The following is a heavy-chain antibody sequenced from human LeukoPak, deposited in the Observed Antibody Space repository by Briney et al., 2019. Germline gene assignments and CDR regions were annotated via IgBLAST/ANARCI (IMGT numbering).Heavy chain of an antibody. CDR1: GGSISSGGYS. D-gene: IGHD2-2*01. V-gene: IGHV4-30-2*01. CDR3: ARGPRGCSSTSCTTNWFDP. Sequence: SQTLSLTCAVSGGSISSGGYSWSWIRQPPGKGLEWIGYIYHSGSTYYDPSLKSRATISVDRSKNQFSLKLSSVPAADTAVYYCARGPRGCSSTSCTTNWFDPWGQGTLVTVSS. J-gene: IGHJ5*02. CDR2: IYHSGST.